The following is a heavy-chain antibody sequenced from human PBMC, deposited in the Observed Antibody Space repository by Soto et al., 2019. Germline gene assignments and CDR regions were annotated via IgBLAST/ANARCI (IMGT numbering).Heavy chain of an antibody. CDR3: AIDLSWHTH. Sequence: PGGSLRLSCTASGFTFSDHAMTWVRQAPGKGLEWLSGISGGGTGAYYADSVKGQFTVSRDNSNNTVFLQMDSLRVEDTAVYYCAIDLSWHTHWGQGTLVTVS. J-gene: IGHJ4*02. V-gene: IGHV3-23*01. CDR1: GFTFSDHA. D-gene: IGHD2-15*01. CDR2: ISGGGTGA.